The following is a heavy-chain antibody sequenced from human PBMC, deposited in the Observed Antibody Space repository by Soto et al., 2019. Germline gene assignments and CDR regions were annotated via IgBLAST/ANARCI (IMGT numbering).Heavy chain of an antibody. D-gene: IGHD3-10*01. Sequence: PGESLKISCKGSGYSFTSYWIGWARQMPGKGLEWMGIIYPGDSDTRYSPSFQGQVTISADKSISTAYLQWSSLKASDTAMYYCARTMVRGVMTLQHYYYMDVWGKGTTVTVSS. V-gene: IGHV5-51*01. CDR3: ARTMVRGVMTLQHYYYMDV. CDR2: IYPGDSDT. J-gene: IGHJ6*03. CDR1: GYSFTSYW.